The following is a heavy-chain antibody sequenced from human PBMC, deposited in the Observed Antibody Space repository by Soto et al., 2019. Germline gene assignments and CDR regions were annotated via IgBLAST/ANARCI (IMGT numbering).Heavy chain of an antibody. V-gene: IGHV3-21*04. J-gene: IGHJ5*02. CDR3: ARDLLEGFRGFGWFDP. CDR2: ISSSSSYI. CDR1: GFTFSSYS. D-gene: IGHD3-10*01. Sequence: PGGSLRLSCAASGFTFSSYSMNWVRQAPGKGLEWVSSISSSSSYIYYADSVKGRFTISRDNARNSLYLQMNSLRAEDTAVYYCARDLLEGFRGFGWFDPWGQGTLVTVSS.